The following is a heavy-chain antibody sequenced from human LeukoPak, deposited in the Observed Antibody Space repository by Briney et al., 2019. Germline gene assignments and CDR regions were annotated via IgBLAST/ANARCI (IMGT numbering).Heavy chain of an antibody. Sequence: ASVKVSCKASGYTFTGYYMHWVRQAPGRGLEWMGRINPNSGGTNYAQKFQGRVTMTRDTSISTAYMELSRLRSDDTAVYYCARDSYSSSWAPLDYWGQGTLVTVSS. CDR2: INPNSGGT. CDR1: GYTFTGYY. J-gene: IGHJ4*02. V-gene: IGHV1-2*06. D-gene: IGHD6-13*01. CDR3: ARDSYSSSWAPLDY.